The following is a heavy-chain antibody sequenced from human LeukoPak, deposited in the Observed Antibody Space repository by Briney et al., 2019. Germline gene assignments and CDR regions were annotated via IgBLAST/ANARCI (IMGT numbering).Heavy chain of an antibody. CDR1: GFTFRNHA. D-gene: IGHD4-17*01. Sequence: GGSLRLSCAASGFTFRNHAMNWVCQAPGKGLEWVSSISGSSSDIYYADSVKGRFTISRDNAKNSLYLQMNSLRAEDTAVYYCARAGDYGDYGWFDPWGQGTLVTVSS. CDR2: ISGSSSDI. V-gene: IGHV3-21*01. CDR3: ARAGDYGDYGWFDP. J-gene: IGHJ5*02.